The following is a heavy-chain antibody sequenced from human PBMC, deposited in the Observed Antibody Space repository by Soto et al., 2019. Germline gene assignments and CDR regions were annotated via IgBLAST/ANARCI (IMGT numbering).Heavy chain of an antibody. V-gene: IGHV5-51*01. CDR2: MYPDDSDI. Sequence: HGESLKISCKAPGYSFSFYWIGWVRQMPGKGLEWMAIMYPDDSDIRYSPSFEAHVTISADKSTSTAFLQWSSLKASDTAMYYCATAYVYDFENSNYYRDAFDIWGQGTLVTVSS. CDR1: GYSFSFYW. CDR3: ATAYVYDFENSNYYRDAFDI. J-gene: IGHJ3*02. D-gene: IGHD3-22*01.